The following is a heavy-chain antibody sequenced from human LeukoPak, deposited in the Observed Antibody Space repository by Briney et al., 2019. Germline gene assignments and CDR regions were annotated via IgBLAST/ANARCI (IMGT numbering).Heavy chain of an antibody. CDR1: GDSISSYY. CDR2: IYYSGST. Sequence: PSETLSLTCTVSGDSISSYYWSWIRQPPGKGLEWIGYIYYSGSTNYNPSLKSRVTISVDTSKNQFSLKLSSVTAADTAVYYCARDRSSTSCFDYWGQGTLVTVSS. D-gene: IGHD2-2*01. V-gene: IGHV4-59*01. J-gene: IGHJ4*02. CDR3: ARDRSSTSCFDY.